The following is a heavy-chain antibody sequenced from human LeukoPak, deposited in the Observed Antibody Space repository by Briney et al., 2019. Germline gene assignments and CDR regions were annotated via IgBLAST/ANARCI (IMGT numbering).Heavy chain of an antibody. V-gene: IGHV3-13*04. CDR3: ARVSGVAIDY. CDR2: IGITGAT. CDR1: GFTLSNYD. J-gene: IGHJ4*02. Sequence: GGSLRLSCAASGFTLSNYDMHWVRQATGKGLEWVSGIGITGATYYPGSVKGRFTISRENAKNSLYLQLNSLGAGDTAVYYCARVSGVAIDYWGQGTLVTVSS. D-gene: IGHD3-10*01.